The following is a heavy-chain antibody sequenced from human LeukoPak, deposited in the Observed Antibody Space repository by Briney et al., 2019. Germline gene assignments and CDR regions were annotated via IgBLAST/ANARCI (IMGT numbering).Heavy chain of an antibody. J-gene: IGHJ4*02. CDR2: TYYSGST. CDR1: GGSISSSSYY. Sequence: SETLSLTCTVSGGSISSSSYYWGWIRQPPGKGLEWIGTTYYSGSTYYNPSLKSRVTISVDTSKNQFSLKLSSVTAADTAVYYCARSGQWLVRVFDYWGQGTLVTVSS. CDR3: ARSGQWLVRVFDY. D-gene: IGHD6-19*01. V-gene: IGHV4-39*01.